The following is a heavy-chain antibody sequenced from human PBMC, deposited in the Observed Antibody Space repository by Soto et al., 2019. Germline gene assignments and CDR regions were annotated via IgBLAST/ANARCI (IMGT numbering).Heavy chain of an antibody. CDR3: ARHAFWFWPSDTAMVPMSDY. CDR2: IYPGDSDT. Sequence: PGESLKISCKGSGYSFTSYWIGWVRQMPGKGLEWMGIIYPGDSDTRYSPSFQGQVTISADKSISTAYLQWSSPKASDTAMYYCARHAFWFWPSDTAMVPMSDYWGQGTRVSVAS. J-gene: IGHJ4*02. D-gene: IGHD5-18*01. V-gene: IGHV5-51*01. CDR1: GYSFTSYW.